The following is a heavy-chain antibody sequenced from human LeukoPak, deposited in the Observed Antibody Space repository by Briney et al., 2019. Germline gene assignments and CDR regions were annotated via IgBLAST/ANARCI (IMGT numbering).Heavy chain of an antibody. D-gene: IGHD2-15*01. CDR2: MNPNSGNT. CDR1: GYTFTSYD. V-gene: IGHV1-8*01. CDR3: ARSPASEYCSGGSCYSVFDY. Sequence: ASVKVSCKASGYTFTSYDINWVRQATGQGLEWMGWMNPNSGNTGYAQKFQGRVTITRNTSISTAYMELSSLRSEDTAVYYCARSPASEYCSGGSCYSVFDYWGQGTLVTVSS. J-gene: IGHJ4*02.